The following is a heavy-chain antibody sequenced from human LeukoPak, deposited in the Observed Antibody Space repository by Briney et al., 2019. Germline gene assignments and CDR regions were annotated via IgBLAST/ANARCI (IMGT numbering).Heavy chain of an antibody. CDR2: ISGSGGST. D-gene: IGHD3-16*01. CDR3: AKFGGGYWIRFDY. J-gene: IGHJ4*02. V-gene: IGHV3-23*01. Sequence: GGSLRLSCAASGFTFSSYAMSWVRQAPGKGLEWVSAISGSGGSTYYADSVKGRFTISRDNSENTLYLQMNSLRAEDTAVYYCAKFGGGYWIRFDYWGQGTLVTVSS. CDR1: GFTFSSYA.